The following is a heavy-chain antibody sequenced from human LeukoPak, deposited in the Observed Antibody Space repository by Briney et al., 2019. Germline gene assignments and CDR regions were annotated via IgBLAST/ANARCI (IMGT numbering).Heavy chain of an antibody. CDR2: TSDRGDYT. J-gene: IGHJ4*02. CDR1: GFTFTSYS. V-gene: IGHV3-23*01. CDR3: AKDGGPSSSGSQFFNY. D-gene: IGHD1-26*01. Sequence: GGSLRLSCAASGFTFTSYSMSWVRQAPGKGLEWVSGTSDRGDYTYYADSVKGRFTISRDDSKNTLYLQMDSLRVEDTAVYYCAKDGGPSSSGSQFFNYWGQGALVTVSS.